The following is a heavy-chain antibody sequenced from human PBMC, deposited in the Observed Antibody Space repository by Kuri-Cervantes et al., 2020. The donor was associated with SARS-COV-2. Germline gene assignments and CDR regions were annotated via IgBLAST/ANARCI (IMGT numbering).Heavy chain of an antibody. D-gene: IGHD2-2*01. CDR1: GFTFSGSA. Sequence: GGSLRLSCAASGFTFSGSAMHWVRQASGKGLEWVGRIRSKANSYATAYAASVKGRFTISRDNAKNSLYLQMNSLRAEDTAVYYCATLPAASLPDFDYWGQGTLVTVSS. CDR2: IRSKANSYAT. J-gene: IGHJ4*02. CDR3: ATLPAASLPDFDY. V-gene: IGHV3-73*01.